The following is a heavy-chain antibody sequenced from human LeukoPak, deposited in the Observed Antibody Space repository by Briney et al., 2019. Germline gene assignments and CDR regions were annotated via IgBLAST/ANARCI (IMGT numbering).Heavy chain of an antibody. D-gene: IGHD2-2*02. J-gene: IGHJ3*02. CDR1: GFTFDDYG. CDR3: ASYCSSASCYTWGAFDI. Sequence: GGSLRLSCAASGFTFDDYGMSWVRQAQGKGVEWVSGINWNGGSTGYADAVKGRFTISIDNAKNSLYLQMNSLRAEDTALYHCASYCSSASCYTWGAFDIWGQGTMVTVSS. V-gene: IGHV3-20*01. CDR2: INWNGGST.